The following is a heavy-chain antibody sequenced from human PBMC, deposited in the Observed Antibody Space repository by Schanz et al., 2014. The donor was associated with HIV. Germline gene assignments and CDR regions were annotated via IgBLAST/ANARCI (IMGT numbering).Heavy chain of an antibody. J-gene: IGHJ3*02. Sequence: EGQLLESGGDLVQPGGSLRLSCAASGFPFSNYAMSWVRQAPGKGLEWVSGISWNSGSTYYADSVKGRFTISRDNSKNTLYLQMNSLRAEDTAVYYCANLVVAATDDAFDIWGQGTMVTVSS. CDR1: GFPFSNYA. V-gene: IGHV3-23*01. D-gene: IGHD2-15*01. CDR2: ISWNSGST. CDR3: ANLVVAATDDAFDI.